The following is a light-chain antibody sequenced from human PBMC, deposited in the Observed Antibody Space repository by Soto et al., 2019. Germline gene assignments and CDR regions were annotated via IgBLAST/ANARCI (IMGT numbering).Light chain of an antibody. Sequence: EMVMTQSPATLSVSPGERVTLSCRASESVHRNLAWYQQKPGQGPSLLIYYASTRATGVPDRFTGSGSGTDFTLTISSLQSDDFGVYHCQHYSNWPPTFGPGTKVEIK. CDR3: QHYSNWPPT. CDR2: YAS. CDR1: ESVHRN. J-gene: IGKJ3*01. V-gene: IGKV3-15*01.